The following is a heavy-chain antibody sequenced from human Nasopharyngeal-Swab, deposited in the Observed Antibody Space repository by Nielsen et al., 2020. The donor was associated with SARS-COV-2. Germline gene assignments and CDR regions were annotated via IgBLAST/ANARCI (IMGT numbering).Heavy chain of an antibody. CDR3: AKDLEYYYDSSGYRFFDY. CDR2: LSGSGGST. CDR1: GFTFSSYA. V-gene: IGHV3-23*01. Sequence: GESLKISCAASGFTFSSYAMSWVRQAPGKGLEWVSALSGSGGSTYYADSVKGRFTISRDNSKNTLYLQMNSLRAEDTAVYYCAKDLEYYYDSSGYRFFDYWGQGTLVTVSS. J-gene: IGHJ4*02. D-gene: IGHD3-22*01.